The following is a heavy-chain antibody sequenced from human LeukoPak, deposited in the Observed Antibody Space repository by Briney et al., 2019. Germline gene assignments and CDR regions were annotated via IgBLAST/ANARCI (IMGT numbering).Heavy chain of an antibody. J-gene: IGHJ4*02. CDR1: GGTFSSYA. D-gene: IGHD5-24*01. Sequence: SVKVSCKASGGTFSSYAISWVRQAPGQGLEWMGGIIPIFGTANYAQKFQGRVTITADESTSTAYMELSSLRSEDTAVYYCARGNVEIATIADYWSQGTLVTVSS. CDR2: IIPIFGTA. CDR3: ARGNVEIATIADY. V-gene: IGHV1-69*13.